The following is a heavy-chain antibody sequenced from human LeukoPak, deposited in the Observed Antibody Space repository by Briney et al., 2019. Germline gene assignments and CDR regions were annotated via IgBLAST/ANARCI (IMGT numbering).Heavy chain of an antibody. CDR3: ARPALGAFDI. D-gene: IGHD2-15*01. V-gene: IGHV4-39*01. CDR2: IYYSGST. J-gene: IGHJ3*02. CDR1: GGSISSSSYY. Sequence: SETLSLTCTVSGGSISSSSYYWGWIRQSPGKGLGWIGSIYYSGSTYYNPSLKSRVTISVDTSKNQFSLKVSSVTVAETAVYYCARPALGAFDIWGQGTMVTVSS.